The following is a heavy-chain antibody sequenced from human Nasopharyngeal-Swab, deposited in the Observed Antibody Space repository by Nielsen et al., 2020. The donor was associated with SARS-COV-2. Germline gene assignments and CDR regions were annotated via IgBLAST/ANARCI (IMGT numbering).Heavy chain of an antibody. CDR3: ARDRLEWLLSYYYYGMDA. V-gene: IGHV3-11*05. CDR2: ISSSSSYT. J-gene: IGHJ6*02. D-gene: IGHD3-3*01. Sequence: GESLKISCAASGFTFSDYYMSWIRQAPGKGLEWVSYISSSSSYTNYADSVKGRFTISRDNAKNSLYLQMNSLRAEDTAVYYCARDRLEWLLSYYYYGMDAWGQGTTVTVSS. CDR1: GFTFSDYY.